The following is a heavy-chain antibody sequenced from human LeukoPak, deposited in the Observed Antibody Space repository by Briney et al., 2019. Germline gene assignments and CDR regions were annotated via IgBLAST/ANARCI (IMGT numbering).Heavy chain of an antibody. V-gene: IGHV4-39*07. Sequence: PSETLSLTCTVSGGSISSSSYYWGWIRQPPGRGLEWIGSIYYSGSTYYNPSLKSRVTISVDTSKNQFSLKLSSVTAADTAVYYCARDDPTYYYDSRGVFDIWGQGTMVTVSS. D-gene: IGHD3-22*01. CDR3: ARDDPTYYYDSRGVFDI. CDR1: GGSISSSSYY. CDR2: IYYSGST. J-gene: IGHJ3*02.